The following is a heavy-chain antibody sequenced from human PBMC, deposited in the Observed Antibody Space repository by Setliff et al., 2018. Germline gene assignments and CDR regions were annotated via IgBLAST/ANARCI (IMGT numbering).Heavy chain of an antibody. D-gene: IGHD3-3*01. V-gene: IGHV1-2*06. CDR2: INPNGGGT. J-gene: IGHJ4*02. Sequence: ASVKVSCKASGYTFTSYDINWVRQAPGQGLEWMGRINPNGGGTNYAQKFQGRVTMTRDTSISTAYMELSRLRSDDTAVYYCAKDLITTTVPEWLLYTPTTYFDYWGQGTLVTVSS. CDR1: GYTFTSYD. CDR3: AKDLITTTVPEWLLYTPTTYFDY.